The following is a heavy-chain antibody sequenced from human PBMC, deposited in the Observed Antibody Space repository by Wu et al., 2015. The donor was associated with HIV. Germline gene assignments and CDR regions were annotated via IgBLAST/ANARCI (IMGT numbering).Heavy chain of an antibody. Sequence: QVHLVQSGAEVKKPGSSVKVSCTTSGDIFSNFLITWVRLAPGQGLEWIGGLIPVHGTPNYAQKFQGRVAITTDETTKTAYMELSSLRSEDSALYYCARSLILATGMIIHDYWGQGTLVTVSS. D-gene: IGHD1-1*01. CDR3: ARSLILATGMIIHDY. CDR2: LIPVHGTP. CDR1: GDIFSNFL. V-gene: IGHV1-69*16. J-gene: IGHJ4*02.